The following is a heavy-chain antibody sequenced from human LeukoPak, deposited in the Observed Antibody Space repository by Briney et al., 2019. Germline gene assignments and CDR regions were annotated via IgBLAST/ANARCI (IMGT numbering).Heavy chain of an antibody. CDR2: IKSKSDGGAT. J-gene: IGHJ4*02. D-gene: IGHD3-10*01. CDR1: GFILSNAW. CDR3: ATGTYTYGSNY. Sequence: PGGSLRLSCVAPGFILSNAWMSWVRQAPGKGLEWVGRIKSKSDGGATDYAAPVKGRFTISRDDSKNTLYLEMNSLKTEDAGVYYCATGTYTYGSNYWGQGTLVTVSS. V-gene: IGHV3-15*01.